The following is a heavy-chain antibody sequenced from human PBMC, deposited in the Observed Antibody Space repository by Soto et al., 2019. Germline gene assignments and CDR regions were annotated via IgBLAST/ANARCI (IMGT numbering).Heavy chain of an antibody. J-gene: IGHJ4*02. D-gene: IGHD2-21*02. CDR1: GFTFTSSA. Sequence: ASVKVSCKASGFTFTSSAVQWVRQARGQRLEWIGWIVVGSGNTNYAQKFQERVTITRDMSTSTAYMELSSLRSEDTAVYYCAAVPYCGGDCYPALDYWGQGTLVTVSS. V-gene: IGHV1-58*01. CDR2: IVVGSGNT. CDR3: AAVPYCGGDCYPALDY.